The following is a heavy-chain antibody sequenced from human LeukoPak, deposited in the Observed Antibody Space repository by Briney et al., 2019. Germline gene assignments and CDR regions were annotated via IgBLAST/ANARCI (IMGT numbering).Heavy chain of an antibody. V-gene: IGHV4-38-2*02. CDR3: ARGGRYYYYYYMDV. J-gene: IGHJ6*03. D-gene: IGHD1-26*01. CDR1: GYSISSGYY. CDR2: IYHSGST. Sequence: SETLSLTCTVSGYSISSGYYWGWIRQPPGKGLEWIGSIYHSGSTYYNPSLKSRVTISVDTSKNQFSLKLSSVTAADTAVYYCARGGRYYYYYYMDVWGKGTTVTVSS.